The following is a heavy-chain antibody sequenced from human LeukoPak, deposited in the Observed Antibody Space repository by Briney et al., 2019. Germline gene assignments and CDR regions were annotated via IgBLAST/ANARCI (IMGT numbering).Heavy chain of an antibody. CDR3: ARTTVTPPDYYYYGMDV. CDR1: GGSISSGDYY. J-gene: IGHJ6*02. D-gene: IGHD4-17*01. V-gene: IGHV4-61*08. CDR2: IYYTGST. Sequence: PSETLSLTCTVSGGSISSGDYYWSWIRQPPGKGLEWIGYIYYTGSTNYNPSLKSRVTISVDTSKNQFSLKLSSVTAADTAVYYCARTTVTPPDYYYYGMDVWGQGTTVTVSS.